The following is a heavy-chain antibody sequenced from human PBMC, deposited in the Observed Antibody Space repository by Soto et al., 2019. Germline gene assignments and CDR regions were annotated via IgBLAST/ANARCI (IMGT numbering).Heavy chain of an antibody. Sequence: QVQLVQSGAEVKKPGSSVKVSCQASGGTFSSYTISWVRQAPGQGLEWMGRIIPILGIANYAQKFQGRVTITADKSTSTAYMELSSLRSEDTAVYYCARDPKVGAPSDVWGQGTTVTVSS. J-gene: IGHJ6*02. CDR2: IIPILGIA. CDR3: ARDPKVGAPSDV. V-gene: IGHV1-69*08. CDR1: GGTFSSYT. D-gene: IGHD2-2*01.